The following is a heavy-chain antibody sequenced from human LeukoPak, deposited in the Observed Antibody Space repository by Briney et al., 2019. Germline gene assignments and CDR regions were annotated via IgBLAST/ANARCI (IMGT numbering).Heavy chain of an antibody. CDR2: IYYSGST. Sequence: SETLSLTCTVSGGSISSSSYYWGWIRQPPGKGLEWIGSIYYSGSTYYNPSLKSRVTISVDTSKNQFSLKLSSVTAADTAVYYCARARAPAITIFGVVTPHFDYWGQGTLVTVSS. CDR1: GGSISSSSYY. V-gene: IGHV4-39*07. CDR3: ARARAPAITIFGVVTPHFDY. J-gene: IGHJ4*02. D-gene: IGHD3-3*01.